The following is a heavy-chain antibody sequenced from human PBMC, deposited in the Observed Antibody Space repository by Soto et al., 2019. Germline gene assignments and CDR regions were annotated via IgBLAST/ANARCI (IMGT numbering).Heavy chain of an antibody. CDR1: GFTFHNAW. Sequence: EVPLVESGGGLVEPGESLRLSCAASGFTFHNAWMSWVRQAPGKGLEWVGRIKNRADGETTDYAVPVQGRFTISRDDSSNTLALQMHSLKVEDTAVYYCTTGTAVAKYYFDFWGQGTLVTVSS. J-gene: IGHJ4*02. CDR3: TTGTAVAKYYFDF. D-gene: IGHD5-18*01. V-gene: IGHV3-15*01. CDR2: IKNRADGETT.